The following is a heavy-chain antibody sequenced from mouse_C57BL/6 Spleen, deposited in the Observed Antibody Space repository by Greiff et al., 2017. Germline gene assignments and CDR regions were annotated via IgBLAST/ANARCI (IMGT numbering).Heavy chain of an antibody. CDR3: ARGNSKDY. V-gene: IGHV1-54*01. CDR2: INPGSGGT. Sequence: VQLQQSGAELVRPGTSVKVSCKASGYAFTNYWIEWVKQRPGQGLEWIGVINPGSGGTNYNEKFKGKATLTANKSSSTAYMQLISLTAEDSAVYFCARGNSKDYWGQGTTLTVSS. J-gene: IGHJ2*01. D-gene: IGHD2-5*01. CDR1: GYAFTNYW.